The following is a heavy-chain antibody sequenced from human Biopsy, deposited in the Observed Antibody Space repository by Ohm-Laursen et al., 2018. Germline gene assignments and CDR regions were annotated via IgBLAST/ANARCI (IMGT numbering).Heavy chain of an antibody. V-gene: IGHV1-18*01. D-gene: IGHD1/OR15-1a*01. CDR3: ARMEQPHDY. CDR2: TNPNNGAT. CDR1: GYTFINYG. J-gene: IGHJ4*02. Sequence: GASVKVSCKASGYTFINYGFSWVRQAPGQGLEWTGRTNPNNGATVYAQKFKVRVTMTRDTSMSTVYMELLNLKSDDTAVYYCARMEQPHDYWGQGTLVTVSS.